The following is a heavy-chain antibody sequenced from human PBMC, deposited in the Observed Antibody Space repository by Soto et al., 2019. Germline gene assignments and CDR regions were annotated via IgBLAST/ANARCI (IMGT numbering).Heavy chain of an antibody. CDR2: IFYTGST. CDR3: ARGGGNYPDRLAYGMDV. V-gene: IGHV4-59*01. J-gene: IGHJ6*02. CDR1: GGSILSYY. D-gene: IGHD1-26*01. Sequence: SETLSLTCSVSGGSILSYYWSWIRQPPGKGLEWIRYIFYTGSTNYNPSLKSRVTISVHTSKNQFSLRLSSVTAADTAVYYCARGGGNYPDRLAYGMDVWGQGTTVTVSS.